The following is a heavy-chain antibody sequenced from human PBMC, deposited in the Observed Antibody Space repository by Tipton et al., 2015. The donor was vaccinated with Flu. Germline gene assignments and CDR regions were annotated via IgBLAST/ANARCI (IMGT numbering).Heavy chain of an antibody. J-gene: IGHJ4*02. Sequence: LRLSCTDSGGSVSSETYYWSWIRRPAGKGLGWIGRIYTSVSVNYNPSLESRVTMSVDTSKNQISLRLSYVTAADAAVYYCARHRHGDSRDFEYWGQGTLVTVSS. V-gene: IGHV4-61*02. CDR2: IYTSVSV. CDR3: ARHRHGDSRDFEY. D-gene: IGHD4-17*01. CDR1: GGSVSSETYY.